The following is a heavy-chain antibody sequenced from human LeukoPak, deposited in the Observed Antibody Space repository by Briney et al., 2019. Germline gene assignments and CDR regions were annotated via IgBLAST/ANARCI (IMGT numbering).Heavy chain of an antibody. V-gene: IGHV1-69*05. D-gene: IGHD2-21*02. Sequence: SVKVSCKASGGTFSSYAISWLRQAPGQGLEWMGMIIPIFGTANYAQKFQGRVTITTDESTSTAYMELSSLRSEDTAVYYCAKSVVVTANDAFDIWGQGTMVTVSS. CDR1: GGTFSSYA. J-gene: IGHJ3*02. CDR2: IIPIFGTA. CDR3: AKSVVVTANDAFDI.